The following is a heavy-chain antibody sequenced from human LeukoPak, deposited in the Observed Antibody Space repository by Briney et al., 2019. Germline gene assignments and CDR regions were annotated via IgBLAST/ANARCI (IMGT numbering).Heavy chain of an antibody. Sequence: ASVKVSCKASGYTFTSYGISWVRQAPGQGLEWMGWISAYNGNTNYAQKLQGRVTMTTDTSTSTAYMELRSLRSDDTAVYYCATAVLGYCSGGSCYGSDYWGQGTLVTVSS. J-gene: IGHJ4*02. D-gene: IGHD2-15*01. V-gene: IGHV1-18*01. CDR3: ATAVLGYCSGGSCYGSDY. CDR2: ISAYNGNT. CDR1: GYTFTSYG.